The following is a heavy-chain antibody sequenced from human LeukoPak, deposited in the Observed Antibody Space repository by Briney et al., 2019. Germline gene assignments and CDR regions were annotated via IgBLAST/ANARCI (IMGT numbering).Heavy chain of an antibody. Sequence: GASVKVSCKASGYTFTSYDINWVRQATGQGLEWMGWMNPNSGNTGYAQKFQGRVTMTRNTSISTAYMELSSLRSEDTAVYYCVMTGYYNYYYYYGMDVWGQGTTVTVSS. J-gene: IGHJ6*02. CDR3: VMTGYYNYYYYYGMDV. CDR1: GYTFTSYD. V-gene: IGHV1-8*01. CDR2: MNPNSGNT. D-gene: IGHD3-9*01.